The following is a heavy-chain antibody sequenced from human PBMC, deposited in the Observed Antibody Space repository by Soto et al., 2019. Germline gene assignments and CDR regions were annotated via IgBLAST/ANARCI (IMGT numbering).Heavy chain of an antibody. CDR3: ARDTPSSSWSYYYYGMDV. CDR2: INPNSGGT. J-gene: IGHJ6*02. CDR1: GYTFTGYY. D-gene: IGHD6-13*01. Sequence: GASVKVSCKASGYTFTGYYMHWVRQAPGQGLEWMGWINPNSGGTNYAQKFQGWVTMTRDTSISTAYMELSRLRSDDTAVYYCARDTPSSSWSYYYYGMDVWGQGTTVTVSS. V-gene: IGHV1-2*04.